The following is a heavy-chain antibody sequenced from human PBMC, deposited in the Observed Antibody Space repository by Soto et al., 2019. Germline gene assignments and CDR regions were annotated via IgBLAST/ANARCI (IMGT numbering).Heavy chain of an antibody. CDR3: ARWWSGSRQGFDP. CDR2: IYYSGST. D-gene: IGHD3-3*01. CDR1: GGSISSGDYY. Sequence: QVQLQESRLGLVKPSQTLSLTCTVSGGSISSGDYYWSWIRQHPGKGLEWIGYIYYSGSTYYNPSLKSRVTISVDTSKNQFSLKLSSVTAADTAVYYCARWWSGSRQGFDPWGQGTLVTVSS. J-gene: IGHJ5*02. V-gene: IGHV4-31*03.